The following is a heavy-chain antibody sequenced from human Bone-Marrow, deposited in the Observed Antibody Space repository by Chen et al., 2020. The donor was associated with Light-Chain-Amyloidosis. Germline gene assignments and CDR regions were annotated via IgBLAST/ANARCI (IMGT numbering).Heavy chain of an antibody. CDR1: GGSINSASYY. CDR2: MYYRWST. V-gene: IGHV4-31*03. CDR3: ARATVVTSAIGFFDS. Sequence: QVQLQESGPGLVKPSQTLSLTCTVSGGSINSASYYWGWIRQHPGKGLEWIGYMYYRWSTYYNPSLGSRVTISLDTSQNQFSLRLNSVTAADTAVYYCARATVVTSAIGFFDSWGQGTLVTVYS. D-gene: IGHD2-2*02. J-gene: IGHJ4*02.